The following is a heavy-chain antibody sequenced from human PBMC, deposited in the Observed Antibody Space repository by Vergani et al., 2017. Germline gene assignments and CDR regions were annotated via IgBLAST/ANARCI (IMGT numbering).Heavy chain of an antibody. J-gene: IGHJ5*02. V-gene: IGHV1-46*03. CDR3: ARGGEAYSSSPGGWSDP. CDR2: INPSGGST. D-gene: IGHD6-6*01. CDR1: GYTFTSYY. Sequence: QVQLVQSGAEVKKPGASVKVSCKASGYTFTSYYMHWVRQAPGQGLEWMGIINPSGGSTSYAQKFQGRVTMTRDTSTSTVYMELSSLGSEDTAVYYCARGGEAYSSSPGGWSDPWGQGTLVTVSS.